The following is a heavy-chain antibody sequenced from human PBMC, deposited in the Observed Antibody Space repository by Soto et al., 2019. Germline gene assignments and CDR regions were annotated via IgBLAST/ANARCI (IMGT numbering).Heavy chain of an antibody. Sequence: GGSLRLSCAASGFTFSSYAMHWVRQAPGKGLEWVAVISYDGSNKYYADSVKGRFTISRDNSKNTLYLQMNSLRAEDTAVYYCGGHSSGYYYFDYWGQGTLVTVSS. CDR3: GGHSSGYYYFDY. V-gene: IGHV3-30-3*01. CDR2: ISYDGSNK. J-gene: IGHJ4*02. D-gene: IGHD3-22*01. CDR1: GFTFSSYA.